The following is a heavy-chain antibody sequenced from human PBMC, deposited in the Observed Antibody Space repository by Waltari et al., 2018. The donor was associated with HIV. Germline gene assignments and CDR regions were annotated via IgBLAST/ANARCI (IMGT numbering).Heavy chain of an antibody. D-gene: IGHD5-12*01. Sequence: QVQLVESGGGLVKPGGSLLLSCAASGLTCSEYHMRWIRQPPGKGLEGVSYINNGGSNSHYSDSVKGRFTISRDNAKNALYLQMDNLRGEDTGVYYCARPRYSGYDYPTYFDSWGQGNLVTVSS. V-gene: IGHV3-11*01. CDR3: ARPRYSGYDYPTYFDS. CDR2: INNGGSNS. CDR1: GLTCSEYH. J-gene: IGHJ4*02.